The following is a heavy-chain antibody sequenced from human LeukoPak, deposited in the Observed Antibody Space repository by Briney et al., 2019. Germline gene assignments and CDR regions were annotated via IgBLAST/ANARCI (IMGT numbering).Heavy chain of an antibody. V-gene: IGHV4-4*07. Sequence: SETLSLTCTVSGGSISSYYWSWIRQPAGKGLEWIGRIYTSGSTNYNPSLKSRVTMSVGTSKNQFSLKLSSVTAADTAVYYCARGGIVVVPAARNWFDPWGQGTLVTVSS. J-gene: IGHJ5*02. D-gene: IGHD2-2*01. CDR3: ARGGIVVVPAARNWFDP. CDR2: IYTSGST. CDR1: GGSISSYY.